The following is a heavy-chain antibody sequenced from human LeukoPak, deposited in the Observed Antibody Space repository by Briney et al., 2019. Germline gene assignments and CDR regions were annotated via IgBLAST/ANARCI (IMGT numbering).Heavy chain of an antibody. D-gene: IGHD3-10*01. CDR1: GGSISSSSYY. CDR3: ARVTNSPTRITMVRGVRGRYYFDY. Sequence: PSETLSLTCTVSGGSISSSSYYWGWIRQPPGKGLEWIGSIYYSGSTYYNPSLKSRVTISVDTSKNQFSLKLSSVTAADTAVYYCARVTNSPTRITMVRGVRGRYYFDYWGQGTLVTVSS. CDR2: IYYSGST. V-gene: IGHV4-39*07. J-gene: IGHJ4*02.